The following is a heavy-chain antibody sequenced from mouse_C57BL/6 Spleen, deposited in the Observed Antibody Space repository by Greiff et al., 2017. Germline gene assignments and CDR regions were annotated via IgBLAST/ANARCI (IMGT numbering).Heavy chain of an antibody. J-gene: IGHJ2*01. CDR2: IYIGNGYT. CDR3: ARNGITTVVANCDC. D-gene: IGHD1-1*01. Sequence: EVQLQQSGAELVRPGSLVKMSCKTSGYTFTSYGINWVKQRPGQGLEWIGYIYIGNGYTEYNEKFKGKATLSSDTSSSTAYMQRSSLTSEDSAIXFCARNGITTVVANCDCWGQGTTLTVSS. CDR1: GYTFTSYG. V-gene: IGHV1-58*01.